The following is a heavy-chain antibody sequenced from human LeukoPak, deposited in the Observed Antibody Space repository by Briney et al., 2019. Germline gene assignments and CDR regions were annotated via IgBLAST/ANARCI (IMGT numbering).Heavy chain of an antibody. CDR2: IYPGDSDT. J-gene: IGHJ4*02. CDR1: GYSFTSYW. CDR3: ARGHHYYDSSGYFGY. Sequence: GESLQISCKGSGYSFTSYWIGWVRQLPGKGLEWMGIIYPGDSDTRYSPSFQGQVTISADKSISTAYLQWSSLKASDTAMYYCARGHHYYDSSGYFGYWGQGTLVTVSS. V-gene: IGHV5-51*01. D-gene: IGHD3-22*01.